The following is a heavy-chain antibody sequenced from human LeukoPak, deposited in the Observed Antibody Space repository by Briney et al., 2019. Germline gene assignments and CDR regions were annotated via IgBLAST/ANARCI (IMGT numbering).Heavy chain of an antibody. CDR2: IYCTGST. CDR3: ARHSAGARYQLLYTGMDY. J-gene: IGHJ4*02. CDR1: GGSISSSTYY. Sequence: KSSETLSLTCTVSGGSISSSTYYWGWIRQPPGKGLEWIGSIYCTGSTYYNPSLKSRVTISVDTSKNQFSLKLSSVTAADTAVYYCARHSAGARYQLLYTGMDYWGQGTLVTVSS. D-gene: IGHD2-2*02. V-gene: IGHV4-39*01.